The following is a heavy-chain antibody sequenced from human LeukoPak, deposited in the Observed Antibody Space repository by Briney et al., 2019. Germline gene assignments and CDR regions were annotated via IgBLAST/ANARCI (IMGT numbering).Heavy chain of an antibody. CDR2: INVGNGNT. Sequence: ASVKVSCKASGYTFTSYAMHWVRQAPGQRLEWMGWINVGNGNTKYSQKFQGRVTFTRDTSATTAYMELSSLRSEDTAVYYCARSLGIGSWVKYYWGQGTLVTVSS. V-gene: IGHV1-3*01. D-gene: IGHD7-27*01. J-gene: IGHJ4*02. CDR3: ARSLGIGSWVKYY. CDR1: GYTFTSYA.